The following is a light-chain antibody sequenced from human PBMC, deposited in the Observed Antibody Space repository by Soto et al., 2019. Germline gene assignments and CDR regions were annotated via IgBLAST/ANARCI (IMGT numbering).Light chain of an antibody. V-gene: IGKV3-20*01. Sequence: EIVLTQSPGTLSFSPGERATLSCRASQSVSSTSLAWYQQRPGQAPRLLIYGASNRATGIPDRFSGSGSGTAFSLTISRQEPEDVAVYYCQQYDASPPWTFGQGTKVEIK. J-gene: IGKJ1*01. CDR1: QSVSSTS. CDR2: GAS. CDR3: QQYDASPPWT.